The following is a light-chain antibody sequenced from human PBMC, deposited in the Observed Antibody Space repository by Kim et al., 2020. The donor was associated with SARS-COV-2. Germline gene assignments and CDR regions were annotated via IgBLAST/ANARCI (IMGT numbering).Light chain of an antibody. CDR3: QQYGGSPFT. CDR1: QSINNNY. V-gene: IGKV3-20*01. J-gene: IGKJ3*01. Sequence: SPGERATLSCRASQSINNNYLAWYQQKPGPSPRLLIYGASSRATGIPDRFSGSGSGTDFTLTINRLESEDFAVYYCQQYGGSPFTFGPGTKVDIK. CDR2: GAS.